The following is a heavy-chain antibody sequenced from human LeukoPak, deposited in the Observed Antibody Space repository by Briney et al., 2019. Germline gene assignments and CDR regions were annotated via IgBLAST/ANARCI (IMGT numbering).Heavy chain of an antibody. CDR1: GYSISSGYY. CDR2: IYHSGST. CDR3: ARVDVECDAFDI. V-gene: IGHV4-38-2*02. Sequence: SETLSLTCTVSGYSISSGYYWGWIRKPPGKGLEWIGSIYHSGSTYYNPSLKSRVTISVDTSKNQFSLKLSSVTAADTAVYYCARVDVECDAFDIWGQGTMVTVSS. D-gene: IGHD5-24*01. J-gene: IGHJ3*02.